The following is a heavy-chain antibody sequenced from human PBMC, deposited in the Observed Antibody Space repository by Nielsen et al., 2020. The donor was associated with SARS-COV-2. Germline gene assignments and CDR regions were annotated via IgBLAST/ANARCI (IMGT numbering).Heavy chain of an antibody. J-gene: IGHJ5*02. D-gene: IGHD3-3*01. Sequence: ASVKVSCKASGGTFSSYAISWVRQAPGQGLEWMGRINPNSGGTNYAQKFQGRVTMTRDTSISTAYMELSRLRSDDTAVYYCASGTTIFGVVINWFDPWGQGTLVTVSS. V-gene: IGHV1-2*06. CDR1: GGTFSSYA. CDR2: INPNSGGT. CDR3: ASGTTIFGVVINWFDP.